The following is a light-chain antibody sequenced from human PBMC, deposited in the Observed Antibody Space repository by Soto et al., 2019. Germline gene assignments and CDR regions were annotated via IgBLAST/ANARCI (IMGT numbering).Light chain of an antibody. J-gene: IGLJ1*01. CDR2: EVS. CDR3: TSYTSSSTHV. CDR1: SSDVGGYNY. V-gene: IGLV2-14*01. Sequence: QSALTQPASVSGSHGQSLTISCTGTSSDVGGYNYVSWYQKNPGKATKLMIYEVSTRPSGASTRFSCSKSCNTAYLTISGLQAEHEADYYCTSYTSSSTHVLRTGTKATVL.